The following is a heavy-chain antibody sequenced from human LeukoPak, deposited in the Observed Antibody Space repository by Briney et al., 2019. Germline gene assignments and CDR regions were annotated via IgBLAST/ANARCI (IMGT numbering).Heavy chain of an antibody. Sequence: GGPLRLSCAASGFTFSSYAMSWVRQAPGKGLEWVSAISGSGGSTYYADSVKGRFTISRGNSKNTLYLQMNSLRAEDTAVYYCAKGNTMVRGPKGAFDIWGQGTMVTVSS. CDR2: ISGSGGST. D-gene: IGHD3-10*01. V-gene: IGHV3-23*01. J-gene: IGHJ3*02. CDR1: GFTFSSYA. CDR3: AKGNTMVRGPKGAFDI.